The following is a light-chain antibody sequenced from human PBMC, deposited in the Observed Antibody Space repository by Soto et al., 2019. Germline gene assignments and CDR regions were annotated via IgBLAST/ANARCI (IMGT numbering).Light chain of an antibody. Sequence: EIVLTQSRATLSLSPGEGATLSCRASQSISKYLVWYQQKPGQTPRVLIYDISNSATSIPARFSGTGSGKAFTLNISSLATEDFAVSYCQQRSDWPVTFGPGTKVDIK. J-gene: IGKJ3*01. CDR3: QQRSDWPVT. V-gene: IGKV3-11*01. CDR2: DIS. CDR1: QSISKY.